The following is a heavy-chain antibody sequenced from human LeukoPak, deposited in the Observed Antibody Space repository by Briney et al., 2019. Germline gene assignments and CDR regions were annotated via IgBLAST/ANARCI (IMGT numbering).Heavy chain of an antibody. CDR2: IYYRGST. Sequence: PSETLPLTCTVSGGSISNYYWSWIRQPPGKGLEWIGNIYYRGSTNYNPSLKSRVTISVDTSKNQFSLKLSSVTAADTAVYYCARAPDIIAARRGDYFDYWGQGTLVTVSS. CDR3: ARAPDIIAARRGDYFDY. V-gene: IGHV4-59*12. D-gene: IGHD6-6*01. J-gene: IGHJ4*02. CDR1: GGSISNYY.